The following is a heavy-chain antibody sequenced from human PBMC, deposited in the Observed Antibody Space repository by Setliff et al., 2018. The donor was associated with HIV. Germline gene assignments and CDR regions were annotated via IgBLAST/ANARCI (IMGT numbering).Heavy chain of an antibody. D-gene: IGHD2-15*01. J-gene: IGHJ4*02. CDR2: IYHSGST. CDR1: GYSISTSYY. Sequence: PSETLSLTCAVSGYSISTSYYWGWIRQPPGKGLEWIGSIYHSGSTYYNPSLKSRVTISIDTSKNQFSLKLSSVTAADTAMYYCARRSCRGVGSCYSGGFFFDYWGQGTLVTVS. V-gene: IGHV4-38-2*01. CDR3: ARRSCRGVGSCYSGGFFFDY.